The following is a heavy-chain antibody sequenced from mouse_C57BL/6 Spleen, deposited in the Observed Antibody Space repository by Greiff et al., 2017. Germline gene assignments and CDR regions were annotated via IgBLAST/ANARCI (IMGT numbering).Heavy chain of an antibody. CDR2: ISGGGGNP. Sequence: EVKLVESGGGLVKPGGSLKLSCAASGFTFSSYTMSWVRQTPEKRLEWVATISGGGGNPYYPDSVKGRFTISRDNAKHTLYLQMSRLRYEDTALYYCARDSSGWGYAMDYWGQGTSVTVSS. CDR1: GFTFSSYT. V-gene: IGHV5-9*01. J-gene: IGHJ4*01. D-gene: IGHD3-2*02. CDR3: ARDSSGWGYAMDY.